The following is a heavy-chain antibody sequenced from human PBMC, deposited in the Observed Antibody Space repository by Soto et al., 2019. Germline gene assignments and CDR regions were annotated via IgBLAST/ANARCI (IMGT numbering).Heavy chain of an antibody. D-gene: IGHD3-10*01. V-gene: IGHV3-30*18. CDR2: VSYDGSLK. CDR3: AKDLLRGNDGLDV. Sequence: QVLLEESGGGVVQPGRSLRLSCAASGFTFNTFGMHWVRQAPGKGLEWVAVVSYDGSLKNYADSVKGRFTISRDNSKNTMYLQMTSLRAEDTAVYYCAKDLLRGNDGLDVWRQGTTVTISS. J-gene: IGHJ6*02. CDR1: GFTFNTFG.